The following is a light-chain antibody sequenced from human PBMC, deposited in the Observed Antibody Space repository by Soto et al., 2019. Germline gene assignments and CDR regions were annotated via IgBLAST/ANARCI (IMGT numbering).Light chain of an antibody. CDR3: SAPTTSSLYD. CDR2: DVS. J-gene: IGLJ1*01. CDR1: SSDVGAYNF. V-gene: IGLV2-14*03. Sequence: QSALTQPASVSGSPGQAITVSCTGTSSDVGAYNFVAWYQQHPGKAPKVILYDVSDRPSGVSNRFSGSKSGNTASLTISGLRAEDEPDYYCSAPTTSSLYDFGIGTKV.